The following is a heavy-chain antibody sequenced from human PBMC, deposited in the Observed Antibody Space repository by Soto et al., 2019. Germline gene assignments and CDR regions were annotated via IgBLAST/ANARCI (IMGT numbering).Heavy chain of an antibody. CDR2: IYHSGST. CDR3: ARDYGDYERWFDP. Sequence: SETLSLTCAVYGGSFSGYYWSWVRQPPGKGLEWIGEIYHSGSTNYNPSLKSRVTISVDKSKNQFSLKLSSVTAADTAVYYCARDYGDYERWFDPWGQGTLVTVSS. D-gene: IGHD4-17*01. CDR1: GGSFSGYY. J-gene: IGHJ5*02. V-gene: IGHV4-34*01.